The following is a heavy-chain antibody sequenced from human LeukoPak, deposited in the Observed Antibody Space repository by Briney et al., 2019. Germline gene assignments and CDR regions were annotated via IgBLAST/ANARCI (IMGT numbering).Heavy chain of an antibody. CDR2: ISYDGSNK. CDR3: AGLNWNDGKFDY. D-gene: IGHD1-1*01. J-gene: IGHJ4*02. V-gene: IGHV3-30-3*01. Sequence: GGSLRLSCAASGFTFSSYAMHWVRQAPGKGLEWVAVISYDGSNKYYADSVKGRFTISRDNAKNSLYLQMNSLRAEDTAVYYCAGLNWNDGKFDYWGQGTLVTVSS. CDR1: GFTFSSYA.